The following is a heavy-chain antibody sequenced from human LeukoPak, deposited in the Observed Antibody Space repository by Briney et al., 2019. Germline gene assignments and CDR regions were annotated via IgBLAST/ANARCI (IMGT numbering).Heavy chain of an antibody. Sequence: GGSLRLSCAASGFTFSSYGMHWVRQAPGKGLEWVAFIRYDGSNKYYADSVKGRFTISRDNSKNTLYLQMSSLRAEDTAVYYCAKDGSDYSNHYYYYYMDVWGKGTTVTVSS. CDR2: IRYDGSNK. D-gene: IGHD4-11*01. V-gene: IGHV3-30*02. J-gene: IGHJ6*03. CDR3: AKDGSDYSNHYYYYYMDV. CDR1: GFTFSSYG.